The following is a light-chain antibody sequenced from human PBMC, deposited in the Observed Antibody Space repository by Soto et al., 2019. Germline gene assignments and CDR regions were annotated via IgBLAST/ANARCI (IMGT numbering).Light chain of an antibody. CDR3: QQYYHNAT. V-gene: IGKV1-5*01. Sequence: DIQMTQSPSTLSASVGDRVTITCRASESIATWLAWFQQKPGKAPKLLMYDASNLESGVPTRFSGSGSETEFTLTISSLQPDDFATYYCQQYYHNATFGQGTKVEF. CDR1: ESIATW. CDR2: DAS. J-gene: IGKJ1*01.